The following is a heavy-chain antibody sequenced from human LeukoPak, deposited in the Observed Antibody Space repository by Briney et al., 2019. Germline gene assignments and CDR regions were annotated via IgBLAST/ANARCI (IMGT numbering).Heavy chain of an antibody. CDR1: GFTFSSYS. D-gene: IGHD3-22*01. J-gene: IGHJ5*02. CDR2: ISTSSSYI. CDR3: ARDPYSYDSSGYPNWFDP. Sequence: GGSLRLSCAASGFTFSSYSMNWVRQAPGKGLEWVSSISTSSSYIYYADSVKGRFTISRDNAKNSLYLQMNSLRAEDTAVYYCARDPYSYDSSGYPNWFDPWGQGTLVTVSS. V-gene: IGHV3-21*01.